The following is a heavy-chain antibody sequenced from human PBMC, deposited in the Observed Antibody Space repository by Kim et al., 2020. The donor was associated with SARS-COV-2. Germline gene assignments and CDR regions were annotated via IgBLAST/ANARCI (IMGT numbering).Heavy chain of an antibody. CDR2: IYYSGST. CDR1: GGSISSSSYY. CDR3: ARHKAPVTLLVVAAFYYFDY. D-gene: IGHD2-15*01. V-gene: IGHV4-39*01. Sequence: SETLSLTCTVSGGSISSSSYYWGWIRQPPGKGLEWIGSIYYSGSTYYNPSLKSRVTISVDTSKNQFSLKLSSVTAADTAVYYCARHKAPVTLLVVAAFYYFDYWGQGTLVTVSS. J-gene: IGHJ4*02.